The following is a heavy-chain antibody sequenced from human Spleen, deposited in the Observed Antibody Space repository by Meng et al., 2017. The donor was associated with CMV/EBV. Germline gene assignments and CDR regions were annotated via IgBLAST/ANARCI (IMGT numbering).Heavy chain of an antibody. V-gene: IGHV1-2*02. Sequence: ASVKVSCKASGYTFTGYYMHCVRQAPGQGLEWKGWINPNSGGTNYAQKFQGRVTMTRDTSTSTVYMELSSLRSEDTAVYYCARDQDIVVVPAATMGGDAFDIWGQGTMVTVSS. CDR2: INPNSGGT. CDR1: GYTFTGYY. J-gene: IGHJ3*02. CDR3: ARDQDIVVVPAATMGGDAFDI. D-gene: IGHD2-2*01.